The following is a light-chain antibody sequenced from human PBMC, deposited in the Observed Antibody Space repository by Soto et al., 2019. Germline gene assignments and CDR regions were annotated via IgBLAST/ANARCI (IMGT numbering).Light chain of an antibody. Sequence: DIQMTQSPSSLSASVGDRVTITCRASQSISSYLNWYQQKPGKAPKLLIYAASSLQSRVPSRFSGSGSGTDFTLTIISRQPEDFATYYCQQSYSTPLTFGGGTKVEIK. CDR1: QSISSY. CDR2: AAS. CDR3: QQSYSTPLT. J-gene: IGKJ4*01. V-gene: IGKV1-39*01.